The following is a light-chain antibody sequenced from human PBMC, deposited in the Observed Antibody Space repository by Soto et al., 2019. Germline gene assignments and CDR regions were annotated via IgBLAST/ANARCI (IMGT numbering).Light chain of an antibody. CDR2: EAS. J-gene: IGKJ2*01. CDR3: QKYDNYPYT. CDR1: PSISNW. Sequence: DIQMTQYPSTLSASVGDRVTITCRASPSISNWLAWYQQKPGKAPKILIYEASSLESGAPSRFSGSGSVTDFPLTVSSLQPDGFTAYFWQKYDNYPYTCGRGTKLEIK. V-gene: IGKV1-5*03.